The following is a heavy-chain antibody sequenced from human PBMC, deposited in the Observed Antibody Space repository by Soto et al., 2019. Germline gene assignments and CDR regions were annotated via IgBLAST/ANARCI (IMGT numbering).Heavy chain of an antibody. V-gene: IGHV3-23*01. Sequence: GGSLRLSCAASGFTFSSYAMSWVRQAPGKGLEWVSAISGSGGSTYYADSVKGRFTISRDNSKNTLYLQMNSLRAEDTAVYYCAKDFWPSDIVVVVAATTDYWGQGTLVTVSS. CDR3: AKDFWPSDIVVVVAATTDY. CDR1: GFTFSSYA. CDR2: ISGSGGST. D-gene: IGHD2-15*01. J-gene: IGHJ4*02.